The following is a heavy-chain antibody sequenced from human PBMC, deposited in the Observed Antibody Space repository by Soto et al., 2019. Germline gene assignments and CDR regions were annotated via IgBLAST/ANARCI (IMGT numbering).Heavy chain of an antibody. Sequence: PGGSLRLSCAASGFTFSIYAMSWVRQAPGKGLEWVSTFSDGGGSTYYADSAQGRFTVSRDNSKNTLYLQMDSLRAEDTAVYYCAKEVSLGSTVDLGYWGQGSLVTVSS. CDR3: AKEVSLGSTVDLGY. V-gene: IGHV3-23*01. CDR1: GFTFSIYA. D-gene: IGHD7-27*01. J-gene: IGHJ4*02. CDR2: FSDGGGST.